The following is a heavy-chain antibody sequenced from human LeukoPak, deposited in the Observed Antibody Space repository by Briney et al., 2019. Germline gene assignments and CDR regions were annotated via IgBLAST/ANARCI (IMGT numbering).Heavy chain of an antibody. CDR2: IYHSGST. V-gene: IGHV4-59*08. D-gene: IGHD3-22*01. Sequence: SETLSLTCTVSGGSISSYYWSWIRQPPGKGLEWIGFIYHSGSTSYNPSLKSRVTISVDRSKNQFSLRLSSVTAADTAVYYCARHPSYYDRIDYWGQGTLVTVSS. CDR3: ARHPSYYDRIDY. J-gene: IGHJ4*02. CDR1: GGSISSYY.